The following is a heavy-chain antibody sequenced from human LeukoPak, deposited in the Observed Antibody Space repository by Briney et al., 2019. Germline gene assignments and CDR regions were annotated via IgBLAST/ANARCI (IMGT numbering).Heavy chain of an antibody. CDR1: GFTFSTYA. D-gene: IGHD6-19*01. V-gene: IGHV3-23*01. CDR2: ISNSGGST. J-gene: IGHJ4*02. CDR3: AKRGAASSGWYSLQY. Sequence: GGSLRLSCAVSGFTFSTYAMSWLRQAPGKGLEWVSVISNSGGSTYYADSVRGRFTVSRDNSKNTLYLQMNSLRAEDTAVYYCAKRGAASSGWYSLQYWGQGTLVTVSS.